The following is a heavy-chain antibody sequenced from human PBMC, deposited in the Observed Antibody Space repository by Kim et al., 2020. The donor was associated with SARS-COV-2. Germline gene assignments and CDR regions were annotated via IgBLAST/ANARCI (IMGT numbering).Heavy chain of an antibody. Sequence: SETLSLTCTVSGGSISSYYWSWIRQPPGKGLEWIGYIYYSGSTNYNPSLKSRVTISVDTSKNQFSLKLSSVTAADTAVYYCARDRSCGWLGAHCFNPWG. V-gene: IGHV4-59*01. D-gene: IGHD6-19*01. CDR2: IYYSGST. CDR3: ARDRSCGWLGAHCFNP. CDR1: GGSISSYY. J-gene: IGHJ5*02.